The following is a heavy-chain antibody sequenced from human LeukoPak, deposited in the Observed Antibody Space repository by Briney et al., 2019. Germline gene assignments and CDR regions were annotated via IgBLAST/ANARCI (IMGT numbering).Heavy chain of an antibody. CDR2: INHSGST. Sequence: SETLSLTCAVYGGSFSGYYWSWIRQPPGKELEWIGEINHSGSTNYNPSLKSRVTISVDTSKNQFSLKLSSVTAADTAVYYCARAGGYCSGGSCYYWYFDYWGQGTLVTVSS. CDR3: ARAGGYCSGGSCYYWYFDY. CDR1: GGSFSGYY. J-gene: IGHJ4*02. V-gene: IGHV4-34*01. D-gene: IGHD2-15*01.